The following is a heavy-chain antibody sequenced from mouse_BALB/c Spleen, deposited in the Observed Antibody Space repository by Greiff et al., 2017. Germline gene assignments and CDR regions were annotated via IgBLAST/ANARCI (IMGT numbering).Heavy chain of an antibody. CDR3: ARGGGYWYFDV. CDR2: ISYDGSN. CDR1: GYSITSGYY. J-gene: IGHJ1*01. Sequence: EVKLQESGPGLVKPSQSLSLTCSVTGYSITSGYYWNWIRQFPGNKLEWMGYISYDGSNNYNPSLKNRISITRDTSKNQFFLKLNSVTTEDTATYYCARGGGYWYFDVWGAGTTVTVSS. V-gene: IGHV3-6*02.